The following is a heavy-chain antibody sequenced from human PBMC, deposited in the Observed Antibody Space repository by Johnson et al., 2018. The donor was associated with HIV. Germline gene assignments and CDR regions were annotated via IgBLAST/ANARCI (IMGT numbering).Heavy chain of an antibody. CDR2: INWNGGST. J-gene: IGHJ3*02. CDR1: GFTFDDYG. V-gene: IGHV3-20*04. Sequence: VQLVESGGGVVQPGRSLRLSCAASGFTFDDYGMSWVRQAPGKGLEWVSGINWNGGSTGYADSVQGRFTISRDNAKNSLYLQMNSLRAEDTAVYYCATRDPTHRPGVFDIWGQGTMVTVSS. CDR3: ATRDPTHRPGVFDI. D-gene: IGHD1-14*01.